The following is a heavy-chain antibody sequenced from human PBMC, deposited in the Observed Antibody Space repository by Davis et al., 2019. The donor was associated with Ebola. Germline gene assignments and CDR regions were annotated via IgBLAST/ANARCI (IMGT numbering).Heavy chain of an antibody. CDR1: GYTFTSYY. V-gene: IGHV1-46*01. CDR3: ARSFGDSSGPMNKYFDY. D-gene: IGHD3-22*01. Sequence: AASVKVSCKASGYTFTSYYMHWVRQAPGQGLEWMGIINPSGCSTSYAQKFQGRVTMTRDTSTSTVYMELSSLRSEDTAVYYCARSFGDSSGPMNKYFDYWGQGTLVTVSS. CDR2: INPSGCST. J-gene: IGHJ4*02.